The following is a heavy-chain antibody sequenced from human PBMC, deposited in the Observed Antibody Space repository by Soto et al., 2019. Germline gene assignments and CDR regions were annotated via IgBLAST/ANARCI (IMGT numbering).Heavy chain of an antibody. Sequence: PETLSLTCSVYGGSFSGYYWSWIRQPPGKGLEWIGEINHSGSTNYNPSLKSRVTISVDTSKNQFSLKLSSVTAADTAVYYCARVVWFGEGGRPHHTYFAMEAWGQWSLVT. CDR2: INHSGST. V-gene: IGHV4-34*01. CDR1: GGSFSGYY. J-gene: IGHJ6*01. D-gene: IGHD3-10*01. CDR3: ARVVWFGEGGRPHHTYFAMEA.